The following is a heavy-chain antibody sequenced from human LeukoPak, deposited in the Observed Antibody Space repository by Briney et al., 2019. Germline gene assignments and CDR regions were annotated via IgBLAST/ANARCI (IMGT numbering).Heavy chain of an antibody. D-gene: IGHD6-19*01. V-gene: IGHV4-34*01. J-gene: IGHJ4*02. CDR1: GGSFSGYY. CDR2: INHSGST. CDR3: ARGPIAVAGTGEIDY. Sequence: PSETLSLTCAVYGGSFSGYYWSWIRQPPGKGLEWIGEINHSGSTNYNPSLKSRVTISVDTSKNQFSLKLSSVTAADTAVYYCARGPIAVAGTGEIDYWGQGTLVTVSS.